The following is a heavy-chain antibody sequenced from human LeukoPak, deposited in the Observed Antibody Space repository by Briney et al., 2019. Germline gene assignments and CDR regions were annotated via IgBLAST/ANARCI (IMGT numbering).Heavy chain of an antibody. CDR2: IYYSGTT. Sequence: SETLSLTCTVSGGSMSSYYWTWIRQPPGKGLEWVGYIYYSGTTKYNPSLKSRVTISLDTSKNQFSLELSSVTAADTAVYYCARAPYSSTWYLEYFDFWGEGTLVAVTS. V-gene: IGHV4-59*01. J-gene: IGHJ4*02. CDR3: ARAPYSSTWYLEYFDF. D-gene: IGHD6-13*01. CDR1: GGSMSSYY.